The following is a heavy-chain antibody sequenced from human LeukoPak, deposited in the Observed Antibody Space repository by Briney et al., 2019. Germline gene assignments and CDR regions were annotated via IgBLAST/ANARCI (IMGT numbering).Heavy chain of an antibody. CDR2: IYPGDSDT. Sequence: GESLKISCKGSGSSFTSYWIGWVRQMPGKGLEWMGIIYPGDSDTRYSPSFQGQVTISADKSISTAYLQWSSLKASDTAMYYCASGGAEISRGATFDYWGQGTLVTVSS. J-gene: IGHJ4*02. V-gene: IGHV5-51*01. CDR1: GSSFTSYW. CDR3: ASGGAEISRGATFDY. D-gene: IGHD1-26*01.